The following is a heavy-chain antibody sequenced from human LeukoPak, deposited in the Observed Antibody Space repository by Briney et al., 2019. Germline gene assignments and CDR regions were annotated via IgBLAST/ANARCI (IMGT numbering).Heavy chain of an antibody. CDR1: GGSINSGSYS. D-gene: IGHD3-22*01. CDR2: IYISGST. V-gene: IGHV4-61*02. J-gene: IGHJ3*02. CDR3: ARADRSGYFGNVVAFDI. Sequence: PSQTLSLTCTVSGGSINSGSYSWTWIRQPAGEGLEWIGRIYISGSTNYTPSLKSRVTISVDTSKNQFSLKLSSVTAADTAVYYCARADRSGYFGNVVAFDIWGQGTMVTVSS.